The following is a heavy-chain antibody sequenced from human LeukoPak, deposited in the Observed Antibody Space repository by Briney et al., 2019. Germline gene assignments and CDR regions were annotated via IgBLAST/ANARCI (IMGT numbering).Heavy chain of an antibody. Sequence: GASVTVSLKSSGYTFTCYYMHWVRQPPGPGLEWMGIINPSGGSTTYAQKFQGRVSMTRDTSTRTVYMERSSLRSEDTAGYYCARAGYGGNYYYDDYMDVCGKRNTVTVSS. CDR1: GYTFTCYY. CDR2: INPSGGST. CDR3: ARAGYGGNYYYDDYMDV. V-gene: IGHV1-46*01. D-gene: IGHD4-23*01. J-gene: IGHJ6*03.